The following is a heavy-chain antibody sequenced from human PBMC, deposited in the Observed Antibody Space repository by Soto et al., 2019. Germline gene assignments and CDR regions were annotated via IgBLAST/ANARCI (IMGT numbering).Heavy chain of an antibody. CDR2: ISGSGGST. Sequence: EVQLLESGGGLVQPGGSLRLSCAASGFTFSSYAMSWVRQAPGKGLEWVLAISGSGGSTYYADSVKGRFTISRDNSKTRLYLHMNSLIAEDTAVYYCANDKSGSYQLDYYYGMDVWGQGSTVTVSS. CDR1: GFTFSSYA. CDR3: ANDKSGSYQLDYYYGMDV. J-gene: IGHJ6*02. D-gene: IGHD1-26*01. V-gene: IGHV3-23*01.